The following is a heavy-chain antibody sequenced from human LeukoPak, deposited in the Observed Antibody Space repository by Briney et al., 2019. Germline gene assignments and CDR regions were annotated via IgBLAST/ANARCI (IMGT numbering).Heavy chain of an antibody. D-gene: IGHD5-24*01. Sequence: HPGGSLRLSCAASGFTFSSSAMNWVRQAPGKGLEWVSVIYSGGSTYYADSVKGRFTISRDNSKNTLYLQMNSLRAEDTAVYYCARGSLGWLQLYYFDYWGQGTLVTVSS. CDR2: IYSGGST. J-gene: IGHJ4*02. CDR3: ARGSLGWLQLYYFDY. V-gene: IGHV3-53*01. CDR1: GFTFSSSA.